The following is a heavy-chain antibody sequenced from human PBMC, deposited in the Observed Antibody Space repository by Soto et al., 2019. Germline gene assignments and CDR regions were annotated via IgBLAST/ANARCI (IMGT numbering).Heavy chain of an antibody. Sequence: PSQTLSLTCAISGYSVSNNSAAWNWIRQSPSRGLEWLGRTYYRSKWFNNYALSVKGRITINPDTSKNQFSLQLNSVTPEDTAVYYCAREGRLAASIFHNWFDPWGQGTLVTVSS. V-gene: IGHV6-1*01. CDR1: GYSVSNNSAA. CDR2: TYYRSKWFN. J-gene: IGHJ5*02. CDR3: AREGRLAASIFHNWFDP. D-gene: IGHD3-3*02.